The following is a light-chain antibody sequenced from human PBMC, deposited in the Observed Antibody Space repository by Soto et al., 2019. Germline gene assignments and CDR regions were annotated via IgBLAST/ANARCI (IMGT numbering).Light chain of an antibody. J-gene: IGKJ1*01. V-gene: IGKV3-15*01. CDR2: AAS. Sequence: EIVMTQSPATLSVSPGERATLSCRASQSVSNHLAWYQHKLGQAPRLLIYAASTRTTGVPARFSGSGSGTEFNLTISSLQSEDFAVYYCQQYVNWPPWTFGQGTKVDIK. CDR1: QSVSNH. CDR3: QQYVNWPPWT.